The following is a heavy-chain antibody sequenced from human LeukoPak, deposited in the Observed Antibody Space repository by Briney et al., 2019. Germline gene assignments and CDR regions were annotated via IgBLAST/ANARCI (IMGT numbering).Heavy chain of an antibody. CDR3: ARATLYDYYFNY. CDR2: INPSGGST. J-gene: IGHJ4*02. D-gene: IGHD5/OR15-5a*01. V-gene: IGHV1-46*01. CDR1: GYTFTNYY. Sequence: ASVKVSCKASGYTFTNYYMHWVRQAPGQGLEWMGIINPSGGSTSYAQKFQGRVTMTRDTSTSTVYMELSSLRSEDTAVYCCARATLYDYYFNYWGQGTLVTVSS.